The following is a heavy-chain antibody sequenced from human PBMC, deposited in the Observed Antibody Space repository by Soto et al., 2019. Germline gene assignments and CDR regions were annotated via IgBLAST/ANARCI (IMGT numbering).Heavy chain of an antibody. CDR1: GVTCNTYG. Sequence: RVLRLSCEASGVTCNTYGMHWIRQPPGKGLEWLAAIWYDGTQKYYADSVKGRFIISRDNSKKTLYLEMNSLRAEDTAVYYCARAGGTTVTGLWHFDSWGQGTLVTVSS. D-gene: IGHD4-17*01. CDR2: IWYDGTQK. J-gene: IGHJ4*02. V-gene: IGHV3-33*01. CDR3: ARAGGTTVTGLWHFDS.